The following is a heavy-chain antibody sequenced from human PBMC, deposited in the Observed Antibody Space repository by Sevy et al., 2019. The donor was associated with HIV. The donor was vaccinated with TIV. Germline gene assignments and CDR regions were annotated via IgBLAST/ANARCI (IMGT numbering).Heavy chain of an antibody. CDR1: GYTFTSYG. CDR3: ARGPSNKDTAMPGGY. CDR2: ISAYNGNT. Sequence: ASVKVSCKASGYTFTSYGISWVRQAPGQGLEWMGWISAYNGNTNYAQKLQGRVTMTKDTSTSTAYMELRSLRSDDTAVYYCARGPSNKDTAMPGGYWGQGTLVTVSS. D-gene: IGHD5-18*01. V-gene: IGHV1-18*01. J-gene: IGHJ4*02.